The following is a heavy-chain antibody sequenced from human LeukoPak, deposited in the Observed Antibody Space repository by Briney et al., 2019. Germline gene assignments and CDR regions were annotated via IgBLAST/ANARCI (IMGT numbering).Heavy chain of an antibody. Sequence: PSETLSLTCTVSGGSISSYYWSWIRQPPGKGLEWIGYIYYSGSTNYNPSLKSRVTISVDTSKNQFSLKLSSVTAADTAVYYCARETLLYYGYDYWGQGTLVTVSS. CDR1: GGSISSYY. CDR3: ARETLLYYGYDY. V-gene: IGHV4-59*01. J-gene: IGHJ4*02. CDR2: IYYSGST. D-gene: IGHD3-10*01.